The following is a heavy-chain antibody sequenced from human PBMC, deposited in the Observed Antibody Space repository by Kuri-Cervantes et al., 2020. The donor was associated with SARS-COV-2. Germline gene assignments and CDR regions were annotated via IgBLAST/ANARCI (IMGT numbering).Heavy chain of an antibody. D-gene: IGHD3-22*01. CDR3: ARDSWRYHDSSGSPDYYYYGMDV. CDR1: GYSISSGYY. J-gene: IGHJ6*02. V-gene: IGHV4-38-2*02. Sequence: SETLSLTCAVSGYSISSGYYWGWIRQPPGKGLEWIGSIYHSGSTYYNPSLKSRVTISVDTSKNQFSLKLSSVTAADTAVYYCARDSWRYHDSSGSPDYYYYGMDVWGQGTTVTVSS. CDR2: IYHSGST.